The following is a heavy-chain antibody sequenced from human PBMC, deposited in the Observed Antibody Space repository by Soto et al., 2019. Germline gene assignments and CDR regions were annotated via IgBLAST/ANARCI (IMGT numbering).Heavy chain of an antibody. Sequence: ETLSLTCTVSGGSIGSYYWSWIRQPPGKGLEWIGYIYYSGNTKYNPSLKSRVTISVDTSKNQFSLKLRSVTAADTAVYYCATFHNYFDYWGQGALVTVSS. CDR2: IYYSGNT. J-gene: IGHJ4*02. CDR3: ATFHNYFDY. V-gene: IGHV4-59*01. CDR1: GGSIGSYY.